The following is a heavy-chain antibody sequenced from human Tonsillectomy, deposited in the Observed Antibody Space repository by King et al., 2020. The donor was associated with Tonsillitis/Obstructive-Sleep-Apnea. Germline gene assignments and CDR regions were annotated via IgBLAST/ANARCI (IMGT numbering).Heavy chain of an antibody. CDR2: IWYDGSYK. CDR1: GFTFSSDG. D-gene: IGHD2-15*01. CDR3: ARDGAAAESPFDY. J-gene: IGHJ4*02. Sequence: VQLVESGGGVVQPGRSLRLSCAASGFTFSSDGMHWVRQAPGKGLEWVAVIWYDGSYKYYAASVKGRITISRDNCKNTLYLQMNNLRAEDTAVYYCARDGAAAESPFDYWGQGTLVTVSS. V-gene: IGHV3-33*01.